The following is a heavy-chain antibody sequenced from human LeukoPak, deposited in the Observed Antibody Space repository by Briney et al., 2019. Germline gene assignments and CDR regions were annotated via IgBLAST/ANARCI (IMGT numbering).Heavy chain of an antibody. CDR2: IYPGDSDT. CDR1: GYSFTNYW. D-gene: IGHD6-6*01. Sequence: GESPKISCKGSGYSFTNYWIGWVRQMPGKGLEWMGIIYPGDSDTRYSPSFQGQVTISADKSISAAYLQWSSLKASDTAMYYCARPSYSSSRYYYYGMDVWGQGTTVTVSS. J-gene: IGHJ6*02. V-gene: IGHV5-51*01. CDR3: ARPSYSSSRYYYYGMDV.